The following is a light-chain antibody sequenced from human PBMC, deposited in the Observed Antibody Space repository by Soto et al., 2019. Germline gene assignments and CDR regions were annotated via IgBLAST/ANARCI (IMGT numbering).Light chain of an antibody. J-gene: IGLJ1*01. CDR3: GTWDTRLSASV. CDR2: GNS. CDR1: SSNIGAGHD. V-gene: IGLV1-40*01. Sequence: QSVLTQPPSVSGAPGQRVAISCTGSSSNIGAGHDVHWYQQLPGTAPKLLIYGNSNRPSGVPDRFSGSKSGTSASLAITGLQAEDEADYYCGTWDTRLSASVFGTGTKLTVL.